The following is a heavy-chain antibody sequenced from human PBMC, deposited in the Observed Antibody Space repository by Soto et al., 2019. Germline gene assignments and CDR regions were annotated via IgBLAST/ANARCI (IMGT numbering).Heavy chain of an antibody. Sequence: QVQLQESGPGLVKPSETLSLTCTVSGGSTNSNYWTWIRQPPGKGLEWIGFIHHSGITNYNPSLKGRVTRSVDTSKNQFSLQMSSVTAADTAVFYCARVSGATISYWGQGTLVTVSS. CDR3: ARVSGATISY. V-gene: IGHV4-59*01. CDR1: GGSTNSNY. CDR2: IHHSGIT. D-gene: IGHD1-26*01. J-gene: IGHJ4*02.